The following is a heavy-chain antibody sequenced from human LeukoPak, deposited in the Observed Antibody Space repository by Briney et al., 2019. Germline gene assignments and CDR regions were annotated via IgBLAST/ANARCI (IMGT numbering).Heavy chain of an antibody. CDR3: ATDQRYAFDY. CDR2: IRTTAEGAKYA. Sequence: GGSLRLSCAASVFSFSSYTMNWVRQAPGKGLEWISNIRTTAEGAKYAYYADSVKGRVTISRDDGKNTLYLHMNSLRDDDTAVYYCATDQRYAFDYWGQGILVTVSS. V-gene: IGHV3-48*02. J-gene: IGHJ4*02. CDR1: VFSFSSYT. D-gene: IGHD3-9*01.